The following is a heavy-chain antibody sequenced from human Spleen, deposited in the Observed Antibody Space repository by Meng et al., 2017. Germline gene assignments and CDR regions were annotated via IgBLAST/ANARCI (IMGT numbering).Heavy chain of an antibody. CDR2: IYLSGST. CDR1: GYSISSGYY. J-gene: IGHJ4*02. CDR3: ARVLGSGYQDS. D-gene: IGHD3-22*01. Sequence: SETLSLTCAVSGYSISSGYYWGWIRQPPGKGLEWIGSIYLSGSTDYNPSLKSRVTMSVDTSKNQFSLKLSSVTAADTAVYYCARVLGSGYQDSWGQGTLVTVSS. V-gene: IGHV4-38-2*01.